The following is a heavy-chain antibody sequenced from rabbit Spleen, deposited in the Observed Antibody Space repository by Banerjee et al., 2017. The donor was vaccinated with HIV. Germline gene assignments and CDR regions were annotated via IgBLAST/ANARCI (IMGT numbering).Heavy chain of an antibody. CDR1: GVSFSSSSY. CDR2: IYAGTIGSA. CDR3: ARDAGTSFSSYGMDL. D-gene: IGHD8-1*01. V-gene: IGHV1S40*01. J-gene: IGHJ6*01. Sequence: QSLEESGGDLVKPGASLTLTCTASGVSFSSSSYMCWVRQAPGKGLEWIACIYAGTIGSAYSASWAKGRFTCSKSSSTTVTLQMTSLTAADTATYFCARDAGTSFSSYGMDLWGPGTLVTVS.